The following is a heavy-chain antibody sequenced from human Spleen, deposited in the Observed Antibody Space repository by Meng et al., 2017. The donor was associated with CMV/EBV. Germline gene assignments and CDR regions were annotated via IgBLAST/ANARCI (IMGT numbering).Heavy chain of an antibody. CDR1: GYTFTGYY. Sequence: ASVKVSCKASGYTFTGYYMHWVRQAPGQGLEWMGWINPKNGGTNIAQKFQVRVSMTSDTAINTAYLGLNRLTSDDTAVYYCARDGVVLQWFGENFVNWFDPWGQGTLVTVSS. CDR3: ARDGVVLQWFGENFVNWFDP. CDR2: INPKNGGT. J-gene: IGHJ5*02. D-gene: IGHD3-10*01. V-gene: IGHV1-2*02.